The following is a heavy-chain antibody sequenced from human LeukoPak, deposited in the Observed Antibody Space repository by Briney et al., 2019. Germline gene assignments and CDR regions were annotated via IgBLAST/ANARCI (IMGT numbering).Heavy chain of an antibody. Sequence: GGSLRLSCAASGFTFTTFWMSWVRQAPGKGLEWVARIRSKVDGETTNYPAPLKGRVTISRDDLKNTLYLQMNNLKTEDTAVDYCFPGWGGARLAYWGQGTLVTVSS. D-gene: IGHD3-16*01. CDR1: GFTFTTFW. V-gene: IGHV3-15*05. CDR2: IRSKVDGETT. CDR3: FPGWGGARLAY. J-gene: IGHJ4*02.